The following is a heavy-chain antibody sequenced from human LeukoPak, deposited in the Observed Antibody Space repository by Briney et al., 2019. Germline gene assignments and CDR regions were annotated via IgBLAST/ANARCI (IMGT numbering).Heavy chain of an antibody. J-gene: IGHJ5*02. V-gene: IGHV4-4*07. CDR1: GVSISSYY. Sequence: PSETLSLTCTVSGVSISSYYWSWIRQPAGKGLEWIGRIYTSGSTNYNPSLKSRVTMSVDTSKNQFSLKLSSVTAADTAVYYCARDSYSSGWYEGFDPWGQGTLVTVSS. D-gene: IGHD6-19*01. CDR2: IYTSGST. CDR3: ARDSYSSGWYEGFDP.